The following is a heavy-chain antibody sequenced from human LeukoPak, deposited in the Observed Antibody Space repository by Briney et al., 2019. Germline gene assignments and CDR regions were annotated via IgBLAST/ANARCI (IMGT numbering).Heavy chain of an antibody. CDR2: IKQDGSEK. CDR1: GFSISNYW. CDR3: ARGYWNFGL. Sequence: GGSLRLSCVASGFSISNYWMTWVRQAPGKGLEWVANIKQDGSEKNYVDSVKGRFTSSRDNAKNSLYLQMNRLRVEDTAVYYCARGYWNFGLWGRGTQVTVSS. V-gene: IGHV3-7*01. J-gene: IGHJ2*01.